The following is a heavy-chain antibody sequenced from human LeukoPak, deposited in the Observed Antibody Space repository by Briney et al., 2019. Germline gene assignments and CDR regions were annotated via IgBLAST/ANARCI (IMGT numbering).Heavy chain of an antibody. D-gene: IGHD3-22*01. V-gene: IGHV1-2*06. J-gene: IGHJ6*02. Sequence: ASVKVSCKASGYSFTDYYIHWVRQAPGQGLEWMGRIKPNTGGTNYAQKFQGRVTMTRDTSISTAYMELSRLRSDDTAVYYCARVVYYYDSSGSATYYYYGMDVWGQGTTVTVSS. CDR3: ARVVYYYDSSGSATYYYYGMDV. CDR1: GYSFTDYY. CDR2: IKPNTGGT.